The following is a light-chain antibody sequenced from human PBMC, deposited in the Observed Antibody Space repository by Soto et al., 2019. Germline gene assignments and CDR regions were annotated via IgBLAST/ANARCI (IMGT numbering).Light chain of an antibody. Sequence: EIVLTQSPATLSVSLGERATLSCTASQSVSSNLAWYQYKPGQAPRLLIYGASIRATGIPARFSGSGSGTAFTLTISSLQPEDFALYYCQQCNNWPLISFGQGTRLEIK. V-gene: IGKV3-15*01. J-gene: IGKJ5*01. CDR2: GAS. CDR3: QQCNNWPLIS. CDR1: QSVSSN.